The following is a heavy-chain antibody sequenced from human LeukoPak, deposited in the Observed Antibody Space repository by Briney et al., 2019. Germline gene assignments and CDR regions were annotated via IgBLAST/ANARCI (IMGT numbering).Heavy chain of an antibody. CDR2: ISASGGST. V-gene: IGHV3-23*01. CDR3: AIDPNWGTHS. J-gene: IGHJ4*02. D-gene: IGHD7-27*01. CDR1: GFTFSSSA. Sequence: GGSLRLSCAASGFTFSSSAMSWVRQVPGKGLEWVSGISASGGSTNYADSVRGRFTISRDNFKNALYLQMNSLRVEDTAVYYCAIDPNWGTHSWGQGVLVTVSS.